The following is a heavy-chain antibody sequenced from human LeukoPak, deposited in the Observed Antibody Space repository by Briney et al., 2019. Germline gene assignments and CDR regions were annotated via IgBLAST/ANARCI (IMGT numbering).Heavy chain of an antibody. V-gene: IGHV3-7*01. CDR2: IKPDGSEK. CDR1: GFTFSAYW. Sequence: GGSLRLSCAASGFTFSAYWMTWVRQTPGKGLEWVANIKPDGSEKYYLDSVKGRFTISRDNAKNSVYLQMDSLRAEDTAVYYCARGSSGRYFQFIDYWGQGTQVTVSS. J-gene: IGHJ4*02. CDR3: ARGSSGRYFQFIDY. D-gene: IGHD1-26*01.